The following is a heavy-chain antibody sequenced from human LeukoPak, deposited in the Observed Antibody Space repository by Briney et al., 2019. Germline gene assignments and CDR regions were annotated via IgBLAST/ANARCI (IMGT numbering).Heavy chain of an antibody. V-gene: IGHV3-74*01. Sequence: GGSLRLSSAASGFTFSSYWMYWVRQAPGKGPVWVARINTDGSSLNYADSVKGRFTISRDNAKNTLYLQMNSLGAEDTAVYYCARRINYYDSSGYYYVRYFDSWGQGTLVAVSS. D-gene: IGHD3-22*01. J-gene: IGHJ4*02. CDR3: ARRINYYDSSGYYYVRYFDS. CDR2: INTDGSSL. CDR1: GFTFSSYW.